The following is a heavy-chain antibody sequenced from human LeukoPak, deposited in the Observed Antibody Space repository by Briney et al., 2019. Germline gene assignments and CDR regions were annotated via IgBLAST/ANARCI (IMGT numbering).Heavy chain of an antibody. Sequence: SKTLSLTCTVSRTSITRYYWSWVRQPPGKALEWIGCIHSSGNTNYNPSLKSRVTMSVDTSKNQFSLKMSAVTAADTAVYFYARDITWGMATNPPYHHYMDVWGKGTTVTVSS. V-gene: IGHV4-59*01. CDR2: IHSSGNT. D-gene: IGHD5-24*01. CDR3: ARDITWGMATNPPYHHYMDV. CDR1: RTSITRYY. J-gene: IGHJ6*03.